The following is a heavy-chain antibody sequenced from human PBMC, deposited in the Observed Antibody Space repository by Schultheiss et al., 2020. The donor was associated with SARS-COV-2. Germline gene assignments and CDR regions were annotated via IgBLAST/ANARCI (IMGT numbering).Heavy chain of an antibody. V-gene: IGHV1-3*01. CDR1: GFTFTSSA. CDR2: INAGNGNT. J-gene: IGHJ2*01. CDR3: VKWGAYSSLDWYFDL. Sequence: ASVKVSCKASGFTFTSSAMHWVRQAPGQRLEWMGWINAGNGNTNYAQKLQGRVTMTTDTSTSTAYMELSSLRSEDTAVYYCVKWGAYSSLDWYFDLWGRGTLVTVSS. D-gene: IGHD6-13*01.